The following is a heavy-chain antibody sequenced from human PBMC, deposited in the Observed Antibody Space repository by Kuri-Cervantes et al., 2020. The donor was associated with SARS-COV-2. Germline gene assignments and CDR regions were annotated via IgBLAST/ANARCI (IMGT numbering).Heavy chain of an antibody. CDR2: IIPIFGTA. D-gene: IGHD6-13*01. Sequence: SVKVSCKASGGTFSSYAISWVRQAPGQGLEWMGGIIPIFGTANYAQKFQGRVTITADKSTSTAYMELSSLRSEDTAVYYCARDRGIAAQMDVWGQGTTVTVSS. CDR1: GGTFSSYA. V-gene: IGHV1-69*06. CDR3: ARDRGIAAQMDV. J-gene: IGHJ6*02.